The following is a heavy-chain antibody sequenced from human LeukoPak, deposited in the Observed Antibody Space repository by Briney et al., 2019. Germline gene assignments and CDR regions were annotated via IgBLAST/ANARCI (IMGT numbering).Heavy chain of an antibody. CDR3: AKEKPPLAVGYYYGMDV. Sequence: PGRSLRLSCAASGFTFSSYGMHWVRQAPGKGLEWVAVISYDGSNKYYADSVKGRFTISRDNSKNTLYLQMNSLRAEDTAVYYCAKEKPPLAVGYYYGMDVWGKGTTVTVSS. D-gene: IGHD6-19*01. CDR2: ISYDGSNK. J-gene: IGHJ6*04. V-gene: IGHV3-30*18. CDR1: GFTFSSYG.